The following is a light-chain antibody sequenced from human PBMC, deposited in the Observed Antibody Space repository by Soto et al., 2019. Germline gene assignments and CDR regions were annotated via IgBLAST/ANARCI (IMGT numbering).Light chain of an antibody. V-gene: IGLV1-40*01. Sequence: QSVLTQPPSLSGAPGHRVTISCTGSRSNIGAGYDVHWYQHLPGTGPKVLIFDNSNRPSGVPDRFSGSTSGTSASLAITGLQAEDAVVYCCYSYDVSLRGPAFGGGTKVTVL. CDR3: YSYDVSLRGPA. J-gene: IGLJ2*01. CDR1: RSNIGAGYD. CDR2: DNS.